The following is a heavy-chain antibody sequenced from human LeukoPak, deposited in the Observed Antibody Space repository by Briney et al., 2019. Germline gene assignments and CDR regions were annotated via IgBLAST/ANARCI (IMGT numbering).Heavy chain of an antibody. D-gene: IGHD2-2*01. CDR1: GFTFTSSA. J-gene: IGHJ4*02. Sequence: PGGSLRLSCGASGFTFTSSAMTWVRQAPGKGLEWVSAISSGGTPYYAASVRGRFIISRDTSTNTLYLQVKSLTAEDTAVYYCANPEVGVASIDCWGQETLVTVSS. CDR2: ISSGGTP. V-gene: IGHV3-23*01. CDR3: ANPEVGVASIDC.